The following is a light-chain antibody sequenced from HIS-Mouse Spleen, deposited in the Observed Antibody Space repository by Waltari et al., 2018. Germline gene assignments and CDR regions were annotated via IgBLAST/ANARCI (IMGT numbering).Light chain of an antibody. CDR1: QSISSY. Sequence: DIQMTQSPSSLSVSVGDRVTITCRASQSISSYFKWYQQKPGEAPKHLIHAASSLQSGVPSRFSGSGSGTDVTLTISSLLPDDFATYYCQQSYSTQYTFGQGTKLEIK. CDR3: QQSYSTQYT. V-gene: IGKV1-39*01. CDR2: AAS. J-gene: IGKJ2*01.